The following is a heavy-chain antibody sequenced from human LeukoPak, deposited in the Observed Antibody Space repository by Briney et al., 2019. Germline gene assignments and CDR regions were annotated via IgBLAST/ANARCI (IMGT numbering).Heavy chain of an antibody. CDR1: GFTVSSNY. CDR3: ARVQLSDYGRDY. J-gene: IGHJ4*02. Sequence: PGGSLRLSCAASGFTVSSNYMSWVRQAPGKGLEWVSVIYSGGSTYYADSVKGRFTISRDNSKNTLYPQMNSLRAEDTAVYYCARVQLSDYGRDYWGQGTLVTVSS. CDR2: IYSGGST. V-gene: IGHV3-66*01. D-gene: IGHD4-17*01.